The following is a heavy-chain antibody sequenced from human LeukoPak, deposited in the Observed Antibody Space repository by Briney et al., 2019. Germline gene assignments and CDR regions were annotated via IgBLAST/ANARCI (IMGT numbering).Heavy chain of an antibody. CDR2: INSDGSTT. Sequence: PGGPLRLSCAASGFTFSSYWMHWLRQAPGKGRVGVLRINSDGSTTSYADSVKGRLTISSDNANNTLYLQMNSLRAEDTAVYYCARVMYYYHSSGSIAVYYFDYWGQGTLVTVSS. CDR1: GFTFSSYW. J-gene: IGHJ4*02. D-gene: IGHD3-22*01. V-gene: IGHV3-74*01. CDR3: ARVMYYYHSSGSIAVYYFDY.